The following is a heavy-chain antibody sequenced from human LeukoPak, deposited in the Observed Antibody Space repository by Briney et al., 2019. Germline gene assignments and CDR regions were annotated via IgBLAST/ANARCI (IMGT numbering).Heavy chain of an antibody. V-gene: IGHV4-38-2*02. CDR3: ARPAVPAAIGGDFDS. CDR2: IYYSGST. CDR1: GYSISSGYY. J-gene: IGHJ4*02. D-gene: IGHD2-2*02. Sequence: SETLSLTCTVSGYSISSGYYWGWIRQPPGKGLEWIGSIYYSGSTYYNPSLKSRVTISVDTSKNQFSLKLTSVTAADTAVYYCARPAVPAAIGGDFDSWGQGTLVTVSS.